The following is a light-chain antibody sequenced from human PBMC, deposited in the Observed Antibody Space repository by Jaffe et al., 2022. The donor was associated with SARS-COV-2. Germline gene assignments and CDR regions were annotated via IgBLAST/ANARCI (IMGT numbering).Light chain of an antibody. V-gene: IGKV3-11*01. CDR3: QQRSTWPRT. Sequence: EIVLTQSPATLSLSPGEGATLSCRAGESVSNYLAWYQQKPGQAPRLLIYDASNRATGIPARFSGSGSGTDFTLTISSLEPEDFAVYYCQQRSTWPRTFGQGTKLEIK. CDR1: ESVSNY. J-gene: IGKJ2*01. CDR2: DAS.